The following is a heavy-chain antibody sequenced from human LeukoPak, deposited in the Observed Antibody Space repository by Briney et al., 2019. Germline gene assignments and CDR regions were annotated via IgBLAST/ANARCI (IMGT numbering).Heavy chain of an antibody. CDR2: IYSGGDT. D-gene: IGHD6-19*01. Sequence: GGSLRLSCAASGFTVSSNYMIWVRQAPGKGLEWVSVIYSGGDTYYAGSVKGRFTISRDKSNNTLSLQMNSLRVEDTAVYYCARVAVAGTWEDYWGQGTLVTVFS. J-gene: IGHJ4*02. CDR3: ARVAVAGTWEDY. CDR1: GFTVSSNY. V-gene: IGHV3-53*01.